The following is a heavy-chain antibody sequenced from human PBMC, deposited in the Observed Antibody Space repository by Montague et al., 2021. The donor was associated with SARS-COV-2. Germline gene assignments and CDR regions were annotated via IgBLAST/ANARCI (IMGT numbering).Heavy chain of an antibody. CDR3: ARGSFGMGAFDI. D-gene: IGHD1-14*01. CDR2: IYTSGST. Sequence: SETLSLTCTVSGGSISSYYWSWIRQPSGKGLERIGLIYTSGSTNXNPSLKSRVPMSLDTSKNQFSLKLRSVTAADTAVYYCARGSFGMGAFDIWGQGTMVTVSS. J-gene: IGHJ3*02. V-gene: IGHV4-4*07. CDR1: GGSISSYY.